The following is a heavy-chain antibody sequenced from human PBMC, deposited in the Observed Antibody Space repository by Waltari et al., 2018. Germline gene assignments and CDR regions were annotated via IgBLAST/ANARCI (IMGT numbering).Heavy chain of an antibody. J-gene: IGHJ6*03. CDR1: GGSISSGDYY. Sequence: QVQLQESGPGLVKPSQTLSLTCTVSGGSISSGDYYWSWIRQPPGKGLEWFGYIYYSGSTYYNPALKSRVTISVDTSKNQFSLKLSSVTAADTAVYYCARGGSSRGGYYYYYYMDVWGKGTTVTISS. D-gene: IGHD6-6*01. V-gene: IGHV4-30-4*08. CDR3: ARGGSSRGGYYYYYYMDV. CDR2: IYYSGST.